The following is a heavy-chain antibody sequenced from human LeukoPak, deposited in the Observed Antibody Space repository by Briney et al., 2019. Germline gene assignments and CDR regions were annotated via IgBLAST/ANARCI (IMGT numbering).Heavy chain of an antibody. Sequence: ASVKVSCKASGYTFTGYYMHWVRQAPGQGPKWMGRINPNSGGTNYAQKFQGRVTMTRDTSISTACMELSRLRSDDTAVYYCARDGGRITGTTIVVGFDYWGQGTLVTVSS. J-gene: IGHJ4*02. CDR3: ARDGGRITGTTIVVGFDY. CDR2: INPNSGGT. CDR1: GYTFTGYY. V-gene: IGHV1-2*06. D-gene: IGHD1-20*01.